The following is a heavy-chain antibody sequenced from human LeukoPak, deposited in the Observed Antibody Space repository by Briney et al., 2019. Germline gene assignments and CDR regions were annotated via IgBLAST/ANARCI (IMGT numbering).Heavy chain of an antibody. CDR3: ARVCERDYCDPLYDY. J-gene: IGHJ4*02. CDR1: GGSISSYY. Sequence: SETLSLTCTVSGGSISSYYWSWIRQPPGEGLEWIGYIYYSGSTNYNPSLKSRVTISVDTSKNQFSLKLSSVTAAVTAVYYCARVCERDYCDPLYDYWGQGTLVTVSS. D-gene: IGHD4-17*01. V-gene: IGHV4-59*01. CDR2: IYYSGST.